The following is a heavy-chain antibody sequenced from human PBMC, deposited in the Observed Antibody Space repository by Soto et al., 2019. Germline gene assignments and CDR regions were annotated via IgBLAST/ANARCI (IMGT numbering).Heavy chain of an antibody. CDR2: IIPMFGIA. J-gene: IGHJ6*02. V-gene: IGHV1-69*04. D-gene: IGHD2-2*01. CDR3: ARDWGRPDVIPAAISSRDV. Sequence: SVKVSWKGSGDTFNRYTVTWVRQAPGQGLEWMGRIIPMFGIASYAQNFQGRVTITADKSTNTAYMELSSLRSEDMAVYYCARDWGRPDVIPAAISSRDVWS. CDR1: GDTFNRYT.